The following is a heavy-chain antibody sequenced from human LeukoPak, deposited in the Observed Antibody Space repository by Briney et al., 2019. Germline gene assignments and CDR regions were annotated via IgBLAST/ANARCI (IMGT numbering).Heavy chain of an antibody. V-gene: IGHV4-39*07. J-gene: IGHJ4*02. CDR2: INHSGST. D-gene: IGHD3-16*01. CDR3: ARAYDYVWGSYGAYYFDY. Sequence: SETLSLTCTVSGGSISTSNYYWGWIRQPPGKGLEWIGEINHSGSTNYNPSLKSRVTISVDTSKNQFSLKLSSVTAADTAVYYCARAYDYVWGSYGAYYFDYWGQGTLVTVSS. CDR1: GGSISTSNYY.